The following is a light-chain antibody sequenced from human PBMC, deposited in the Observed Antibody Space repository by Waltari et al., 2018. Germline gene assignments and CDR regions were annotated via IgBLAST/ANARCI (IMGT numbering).Light chain of an antibody. Sequence: QSALTQPASVSGSPGQSITISCTGTSSDVGAYNFVSWYQRHPGKAPEHIIYEVSNRRSGVSTSFSGSQSGDPASLIISGLQAEDEADYYCSSYLGTRADWVFGGGTKLTVL. CDR2: EVS. CDR1: SSDVGAYNF. J-gene: IGLJ3*02. CDR3: SSYLGTRADWV. V-gene: IGLV2-14*01.